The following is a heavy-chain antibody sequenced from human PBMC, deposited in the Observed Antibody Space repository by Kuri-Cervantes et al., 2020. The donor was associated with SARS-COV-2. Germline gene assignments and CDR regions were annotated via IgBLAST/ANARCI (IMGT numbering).Heavy chain of an antibody. CDR3: ARHQMGSITIFGVVTQNYYFDY. V-gene: IGHV4-59*08. J-gene: IGHJ4*02. CDR2: IHYSGST. CDR1: GGSISSYY. D-gene: IGHD3-3*01. Sequence: GSLRLSCTVSGGSISSYYWSWVRQPPGKGLEWIGNIHYSGSTNYNPSLKSRVTISVDTSKNQFSLKLSSVTAADTAVYYCARHQMGSITIFGVVTQNYYFDYWGQGTLVTVSS.